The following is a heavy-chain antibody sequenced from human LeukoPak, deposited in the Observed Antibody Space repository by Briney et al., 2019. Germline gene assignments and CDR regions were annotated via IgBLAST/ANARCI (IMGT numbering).Heavy chain of an antibody. V-gene: IGHV3-30*18. Sequence: GRSLRLPCAASGFTFSNYGMHWVRQAPGKGLEWVAVISYDGSNKYYADSVKGRFTISRDNSKNTLYLQMNSLRAEDTAVYYCANNAIEYQLLYVDYWGQGTLVTVSS. CDR3: ANNAIEYQLLYVDY. J-gene: IGHJ4*02. CDR1: GFTFSNYG. CDR2: ISYDGSNK. D-gene: IGHD2-2*01.